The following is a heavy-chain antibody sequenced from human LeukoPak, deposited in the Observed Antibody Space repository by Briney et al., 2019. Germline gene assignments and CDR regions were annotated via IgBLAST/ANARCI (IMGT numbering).Heavy chain of an antibody. D-gene: IGHD1-26*01. CDR3: ARDPRGGSYIDWFDP. CDR2: IIPILGIA. CDR1: GFTFSSYG. J-gene: IGHJ5*02. V-gene: IGHV1-69*10. Sequence: GGSLRLSCAASGFTFSSYGMHWVRQAPGKGLEWMGGIIPILGIANYAQKFQGRVTITADKSTSTAYMELSSLRSEDTAIYYCARDPRGGSYIDWFDPWGQGTLVTVSS.